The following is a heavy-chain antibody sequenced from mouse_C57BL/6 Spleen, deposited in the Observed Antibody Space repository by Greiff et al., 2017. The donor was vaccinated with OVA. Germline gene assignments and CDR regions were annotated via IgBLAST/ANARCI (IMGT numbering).Heavy chain of an antibody. CDR2: IDPSDSYT. V-gene: IGHV1-69*01. D-gene: IGHD2-10*01. CDR1: GYTFTSYW. Sequence: QVQLKQPGAELVMPGASVKLSCKASGYTFTSYWMHWVKQRPGQGLEWIGEIDPSDSYTNYNQKFKGKSTLTVDKSSSTAYMQLSSLTSEDSAVYYCARAYYYAMDYWGQGTSVTVSS. J-gene: IGHJ4*01. CDR3: ARAYYYAMDY.